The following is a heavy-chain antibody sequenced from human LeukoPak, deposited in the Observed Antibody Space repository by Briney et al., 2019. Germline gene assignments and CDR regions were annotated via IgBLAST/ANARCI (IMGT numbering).Heavy chain of an antibody. CDR3: ARGRTYYDFWSGYYDPRYYYYYMDV. CDR2: INHSGST. V-gene: IGHV4-34*01. J-gene: IGHJ6*03. Sequence: SETLSLTCAVYGGSFSGYYWSWIRRPPGKGLEWIGEINHSGSTNYNPSLKSRVTISVDTSKNQFSLKLSSVTAADTAVYYCARGRTYYDFWSGYYDPRYYYYYMDVWGKGTTVTVSS. CDR1: GGSFSGYY. D-gene: IGHD3-3*01.